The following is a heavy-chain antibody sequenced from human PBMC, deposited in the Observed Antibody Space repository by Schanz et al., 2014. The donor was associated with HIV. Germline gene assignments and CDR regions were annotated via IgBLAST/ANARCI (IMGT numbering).Heavy chain of an antibody. V-gene: IGHV1-69*06. D-gene: IGHD6-6*01. J-gene: IGHJ4*02. CDR2: IIPIFGTV. CDR1: GDGFTTRT. CDR3: ARGSSIAGRPFDQ. Sequence: QVQLVQSGAEVKKPGSSVKVSCTASGDGFTTRTISWLRQAPGHALEWMGGIIPIFGTVNFAQKFQGRVTITADKSTSTAYLDLSGLRSEDTAVYYCARGSSIAGRPFDQWGQGALVTVS.